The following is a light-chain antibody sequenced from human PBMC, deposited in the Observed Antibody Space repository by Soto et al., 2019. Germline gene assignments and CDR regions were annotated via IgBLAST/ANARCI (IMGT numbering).Light chain of an antibody. CDR3: QQYNNWPPYT. CDR1: QSISSN. Sequence: EIVMTQSPATLSVSPGESATLSCSASQSISSNLAWYEQKPGQAPRLLIYGASTRATGIPARFSGSGSGTEFTLTISSLQSEDCAVYYCQQYNNWPPYTFGQGTKLEI. V-gene: IGKV3-15*01. CDR2: GAS. J-gene: IGKJ2*01.